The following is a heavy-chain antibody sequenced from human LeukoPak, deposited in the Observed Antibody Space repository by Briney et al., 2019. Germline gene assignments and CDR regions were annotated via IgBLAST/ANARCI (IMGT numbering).Heavy chain of an antibody. CDR2: INWNGGST. CDR1: GFTFGDYG. J-gene: IGHJ4*02. D-gene: IGHD3-10*01. V-gene: IGHV3-20*04. Sequence: GGSLRLSCAASGFTFGDYGMSWVRQAPGKGLEWVSGINWNGGSTGYADSVRGGFTISSDSAKNSLYLQMNSLRAEDSALYYCARERRYYGSGSYYNAPYFDCWGQGTLVTVSS. CDR3: ARERRYYGSGSYYNAPYFDC.